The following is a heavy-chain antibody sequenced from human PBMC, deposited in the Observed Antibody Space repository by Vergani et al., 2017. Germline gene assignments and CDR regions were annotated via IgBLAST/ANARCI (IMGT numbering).Heavy chain of an antibody. J-gene: IGHJ4*02. CDR2: IDCDDDK. D-gene: IGHD1-26*01. CDR1: GFSLSTSGMC. V-gene: IGHV2-70*15. Sequence: QVTLRESGPALVKPTQTLTLTCTFSGFSLSTSGMCVSWISQPPGKALEWLARIDCDDDKYYSTSLKTRLTISKDTSKNQVVLTMTNMDPVETATYYCARIRRMRVVGATTDYFDYWGQGTLVTVSS. CDR3: ARIRRMRVVGATTDYFDY.